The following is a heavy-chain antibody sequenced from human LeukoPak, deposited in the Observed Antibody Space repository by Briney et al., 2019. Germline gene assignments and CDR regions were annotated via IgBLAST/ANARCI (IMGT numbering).Heavy chain of an antibody. J-gene: IGHJ4*02. CDR2: ISGSGGST. CDR3: AKEEPALRSGYYYDSSGYRSDY. Sequence: PGGALRLSCAASGFTFSSYAMSWVRQGPGEGLEWVSAISGSGGSTYYADSVKGRFTISRDNSKNTLYPQMNSLRAEDTAVYYCAKEEPALRSGYYYDSSGYRSDYWGQGTLVTVSS. V-gene: IGHV3-23*01. D-gene: IGHD3-22*01. CDR1: GFTFSSYA.